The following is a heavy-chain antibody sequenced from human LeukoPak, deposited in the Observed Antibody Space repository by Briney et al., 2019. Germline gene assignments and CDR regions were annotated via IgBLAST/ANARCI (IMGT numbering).Heavy chain of an antibody. D-gene: IGHD3-22*01. CDR2: INHSGST. Sequence: PSETLSLTCAVYGGSFSGYYWSWIRQPPGKGLEWIGEINHSGSTNYNPSLKGRVTISVDTSKNQFSLKLSSVTAADTAVYYCARDLDYYDSTWFDPWGQGTLVTVSS. CDR1: GGSFSGYY. J-gene: IGHJ5*02. CDR3: ARDLDYYDSTWFDP. V-gene: IGHV4-34*01.